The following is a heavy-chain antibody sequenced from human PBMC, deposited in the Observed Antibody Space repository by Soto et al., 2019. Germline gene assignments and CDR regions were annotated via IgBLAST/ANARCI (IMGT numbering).Heavy chain of an antibody. D-gene: IGHD3-10*01. V-gene: IGHV1-18*01. CDR1: GYTFTSYG. J-gene: IGHJ4*02. Sequence: QVQLVQSGAEVKKPGASVKVSCKASGYTFTSYGISWVRQAPGQGLEWMGWINVYNGNTNYAQKLQGRVNMTTDPSTSTAYLDLRSLRADDTAVYFCARDTSRGEYDYWGQGTLVTVSS. CDR3: ARDTSRGEYDY. CDR2: INVYNGNT.